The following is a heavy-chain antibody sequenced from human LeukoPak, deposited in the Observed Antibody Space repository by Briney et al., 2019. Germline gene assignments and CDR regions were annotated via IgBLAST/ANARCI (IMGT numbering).Heavy chain of an antibody. D-gene: IGHD3-22*01. J-gene: IGHJ3*02. V-gene: IGHV3-66*01. Sequence: GGSLRLSCAASGFIVSSYYMNWVRQAPGKGLEWVSVIYSGGSTYYADSVKGRFTISRDNSKNTLYLQMNSLRAEDTAVYYCARDANYYYNRGDYYHDAFDIWGQGTMVTVSS. CDR2: IYSGGST. CDR3: ARDANYYYNRGDYYHDAFDI. CDR1: GFIVSSYY.